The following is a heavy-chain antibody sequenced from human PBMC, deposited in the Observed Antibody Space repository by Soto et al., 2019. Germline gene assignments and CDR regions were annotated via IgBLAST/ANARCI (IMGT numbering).Heavy chain of an antibody. Sequence: VQLVQSGAEVKKPGSSVKVSCKASGGTFSSYAISWVRQAPGQGLEWMGGIIPIFGTANYAQKFQGRVTITADESTSTAYMELSSLRSEDTAVYYCASDTLDYYDSSGYNLVGAFDIWGQGTMVTVSS. V-gene: IGHV1-69*01. D-gene: IGHD3-22*01. CDR2: IIPIFGTA. CDR3: ASDTLDYYDSSGYNLVGAFDI. J-gene: IGHJ3*02. CDR1: GGTFSSYA.